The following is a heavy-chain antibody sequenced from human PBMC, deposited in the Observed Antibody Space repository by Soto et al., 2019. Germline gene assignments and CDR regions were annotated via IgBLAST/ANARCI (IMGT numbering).Heavy chain of an antibody. Sequence: GGSLRLSCAASGFTFSSYAMSWVRQAPGKGLEWVSAISGSGGSTYYADSVKGRFTISRDNSKNTLYLQMNSLRAEDTAVYYCAKDLGGVYSNPYYYYYYGMDVWGQGTTVTVSS. V-gene: IGHV3-23*01. CDR2: ISGSGGST. J-gene: IGHJ6*02. CDR1: GFTFSSYA. CDR3: AKDLGGVYSNPYYYYYYGMDV. D-gene: IGHD4-4*01.